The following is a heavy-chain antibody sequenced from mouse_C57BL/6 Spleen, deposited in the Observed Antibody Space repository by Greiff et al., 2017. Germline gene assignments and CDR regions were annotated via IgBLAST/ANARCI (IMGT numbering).Heavy chain of an antibody. CDR1: GFSLTSYG. J-gene: IGHJ4*01. Sequence: VKLVESGPGLVQPSQSLSITCTVSGFSLTSYGVHWVRQSPGKGLEWLGVIWSGGSTDYNAAFISRLSISKDNSKSQVFFKMNSLQADDTAIYYCAKYSNYARNYAMDYWGQGTSVTVSS. CDR2: IWSGGST. CDR3: AKYSNYARNYAMDY. D-gene: IGHD2-5*01. V-gene: IGHV2-2*01.